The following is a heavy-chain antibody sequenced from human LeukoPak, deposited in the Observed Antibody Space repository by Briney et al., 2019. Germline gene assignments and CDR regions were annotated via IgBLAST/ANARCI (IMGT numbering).Heavy chain of an antibody. CDR2: INPNSGGT. Sequence: ASVKVSCKASGYTFTSYYMHWVRQAPGRGLEWMGWINPNSGGTNYAQKFQGRVTMTRDTSISTAYMELSRLRSDDTAVYYCARAKIWNDLYAFDIWGQGTMVTVSS. V-gene: IGHV1-2*02. D-gene: IGHD1-1*01. CDR3: ARAKIWNDLYAFDI. J-gene: IGHJ3*02. CDR1: GYTFTSYY.